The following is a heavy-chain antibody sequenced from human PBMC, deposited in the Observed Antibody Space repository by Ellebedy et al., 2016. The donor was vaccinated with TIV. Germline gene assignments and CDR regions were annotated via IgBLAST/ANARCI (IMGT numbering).Heavy chain of an antibody. CDR1: GGTFTDYY. CDR2: ISAYNGNT. D-gene: IGHD4-11*01. Sequence: ASVKVSCKASGGTFTDYYVHWLRQAPGQGLEWMGWISAYNGNTNYAQKLQGRVTMTTDTSTSTAYMELRSLRSDDTAVHYCARDGHDYSNYDLDYWGQGTLVTVSS. CDR3: ARDGHDYSNYDLDY. V-gene: IGHV1-18*04. J-gene: IGHJ4*02.